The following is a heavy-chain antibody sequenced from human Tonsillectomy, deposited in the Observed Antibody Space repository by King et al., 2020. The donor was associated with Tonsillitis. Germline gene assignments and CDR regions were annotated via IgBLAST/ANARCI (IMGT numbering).Heavy chain of an antibody. Sequence: QLQESGPGLVKPSETLSLTCTVSGGSISSYYWSGIRQPPGKGLGGIGYIYYSGSTNYNPTLKSRVTISVDTSKNQFSLRLSTVTAADTAVYYCARGQWLVIPGAFDIWGQGTMVTVSS. J-gene: IGHJ3*02. V-gene: IGHV4-59*01. CDR2: IYYSGST. D-gene: IGHD6-19*01. CDR3: ARGQWLVIPGAFDI. CDR1: GGSISSYY.